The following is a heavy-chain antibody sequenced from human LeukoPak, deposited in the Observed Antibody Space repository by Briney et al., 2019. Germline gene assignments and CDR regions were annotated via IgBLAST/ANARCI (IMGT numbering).Heavy chain of an antibody. CDR3: ARDRRAYYYDSSGYYYAGY. V-gene: IGHV1-46*03. Sequence: VASVKVSCKASGYTFTSYYMHWVRQAPGQGLEWMGIINPSGGSTSYAQKFHGRVTMTRDTSTSTVYMELSSLRAEDTAVYYCARDRRAYYYDSSGYYYAGYWGQGTLVTVSS. D-gene: IGHD3-22*01. CDR2: INPSGGST. CDR1: GYTFTSYY. J-gene: IGHJ4*02.